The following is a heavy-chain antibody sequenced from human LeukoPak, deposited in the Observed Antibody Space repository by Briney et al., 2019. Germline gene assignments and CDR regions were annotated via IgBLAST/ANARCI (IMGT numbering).Heavy chain of an antibody. CDR2: ISSSSSTI. CDR3: ARLKDPHGFDY. Sequence: TGGSLRLSCAASGFTFSSYSMNWVRQAPGKGLEWVSYISSSSSTIYYADSVKGRFTISRDNAKNSLYLQMNSLRAEDTAVYYCARLKDPHGFDYWGQGTLVTVSS. CDR1: GFTFSSYS. V-gene: IGHV3-48*01. J-gene: IGHJ4*02.